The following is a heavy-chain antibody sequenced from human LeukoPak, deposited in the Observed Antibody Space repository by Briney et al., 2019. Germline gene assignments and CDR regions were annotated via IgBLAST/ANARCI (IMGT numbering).Heavy chain of an antibody. V-gene: IGHV3-33*08. D-gene: IGHD6-19*01. CDR2: IWYDGSNK. CDR1: GFTFSSHW. J-gene: IGHJ3*02. CDR3: ARAGIAVAADDAFDI. Sequence: PGGSLRLSCAASGFTFSSHWMHWVRQAPGKGLEWVAVIWYDGSNKYYADSVKGRFTISRDNSKNTLYLQMNSLRAEDTAVYYCARAGIAVAADDAFDIWGQGTMVTVSS.